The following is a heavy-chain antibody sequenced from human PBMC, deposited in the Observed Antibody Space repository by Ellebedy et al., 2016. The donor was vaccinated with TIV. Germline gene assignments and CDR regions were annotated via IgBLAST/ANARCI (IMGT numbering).Heavy chain of an antibody. D-gene: IGHD3-22*01. V-gene: IGHV4-30-2*05. Sequence: MPSETLSLTCAVSGGSMESGGHCWSWVRQTAGKGLEWIGYIYYSGITYYNPSLKSRVTISVDTSENQFSLRLSSVTAADTAVYYCARVKREYYDKTPIFPFDIWGQGTMVTVSS. J-gene: IGHJ3*02. CDR3: ARVKREYYDKTPIFPFDI. CDR2: IYYSGIT. CDR1: GGSMESGGHC.